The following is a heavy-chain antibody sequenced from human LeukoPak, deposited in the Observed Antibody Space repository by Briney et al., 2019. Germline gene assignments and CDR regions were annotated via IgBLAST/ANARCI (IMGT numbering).Heavy chain of an antibody. CDR3: ATGIEWFPDAFDI. J-gene: IGHJ3*02. CDR2: FDPEDGET. Sequence: ASVKVSCKVSGYTLTELSMHWVRQAPGKGLEWMGGFDPEDGETIYAQKFQGGVTMTEDTSTDTAYMELSSLRSEDTAVYYCATGIEWFPDAFDIWAKGQWSPSLQ. D-gene: IGHD3-3*01. V-gene: IGHV1-24*01. CDR1: GYTLTELS.